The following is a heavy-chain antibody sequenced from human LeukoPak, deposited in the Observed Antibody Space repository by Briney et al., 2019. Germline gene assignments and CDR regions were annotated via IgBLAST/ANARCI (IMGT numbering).Heavy chain of an antibody. CDR1: GFTFSSYA. V-gene: IGHV3-23*01. J-gene: IGHJ4*02. CDR2: ISGSGGST. CDR3: AKGRGYYYGSGSYFDY. Sequence: GVSLGLSCAASGFTFSSYAMSWVRQAPGKGLEWVSAISGSGGSTYYADSVKGRFTISRDNSKNTLYLQMNSLRAEDTAVYYCAKGRGYYYGSGSYFDYWGQGTLVTVSS. D-gene: IGHD3-10*01.